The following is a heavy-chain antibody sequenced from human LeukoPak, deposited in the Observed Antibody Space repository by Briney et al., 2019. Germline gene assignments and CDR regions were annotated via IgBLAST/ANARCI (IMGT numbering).Heavy chain of an antibody. J-gene: IGHJ4*02. CDR1: GFTLRSYE. Sequence: GGSLRLSCAASGFTLRSYEVNWVRQAPGKGLEWVSYISSSGSTRYYADSVKGRFTVSRDNDKNSLHLQMNSLRGEDTAVYYCARGLSTAVAGFDYWGQGSLVTVSS. V-gene: IGHV3-48*03. D-gene: IGHD6-19*01. CDR2: ISSSGSTR. CDR3: ARGLSTAVAGFDY.